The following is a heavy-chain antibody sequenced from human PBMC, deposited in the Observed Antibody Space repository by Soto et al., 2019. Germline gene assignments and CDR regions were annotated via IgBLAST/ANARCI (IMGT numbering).Heavy chain of an antibody. CDR1: GFSLTTSGEA. CDR3: AHIPGSGQLLYSYYYYMDV. Sequence: QITSKESGPTLVNPTQTLTLTCTFSGFSLTTSGEAVGWIRQPPGKALEWLALIYWDDDKRSSPSLKSRLTITKDTSKNQVVLTMTNMDPVDTATYYCAHIPGSGQLLYSYYYYMDVWGKGTTVTVSS. V-gene: IGHV2-5*02. D-gene: IGHD3-10*01. J-gene: IGHJ6*03. CDR2: IYWDDDK.